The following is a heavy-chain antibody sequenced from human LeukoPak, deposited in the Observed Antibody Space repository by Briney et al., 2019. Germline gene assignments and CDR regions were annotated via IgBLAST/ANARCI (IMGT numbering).Heavy chain of an antibody. CDR1: GFTVDSNY. CDR2: IYTGGNT. V-gene: IGHV3-53*01. D-gene: IGHD3-22*01. Sequence: GGSLRLSCAASGFTVDSNYLSWVRQAPGKGLEWVSTIYTGGNTYYAASVKGQFTISRDFSKNTVFLHMNSLRAEDTAMYYCARGDDSGYYDYFDYWGQGALVTVSS. CDR3: ARGDDSGYYDYFDY. J-gene: IGHJ4*02.